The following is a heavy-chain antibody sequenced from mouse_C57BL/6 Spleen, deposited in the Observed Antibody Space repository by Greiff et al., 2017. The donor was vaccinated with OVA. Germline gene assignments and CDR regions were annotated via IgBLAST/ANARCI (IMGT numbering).Heavy chain of an antibody. V-gene: IGHV1-52*01. CDR3: ARSPYEYDAERLWYFDV. D-gene: IGHD2-4*01. Sequence: VQLQQPGAELVRPGSSVKLSCKASGYTFTSYWMHWVKQRPIQGLEWIGNIDPSDSETHYNQKFKDKATLTVDKSSSTAYMQLSSLTSEDSAVYYCARSPYEYDAERLWYFDVWGTGTTVTVSS. J-gene: IGHJ1*03. CDR2: IDPSDSET. CDR1: GYTFTSYW.